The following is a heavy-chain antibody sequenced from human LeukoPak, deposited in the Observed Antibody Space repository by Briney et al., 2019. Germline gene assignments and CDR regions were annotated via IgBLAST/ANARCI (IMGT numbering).Heavy chain of an antibody. CDR2: INHSGST. D-gene: IGHD2-2*02. Sequence: KSSETLSLTCAVYGGSFSGYYWSWIRQPPGKGLEWIGEINHSGSTNYNPSLKSRVTISVDTSKNQFSLKLSSVTAADTAVYYCAAVLGYCSSTSCYTRRYYFDYWGQGTLVTVSS. CDR3: AAVLGYCSSTSCYTRRYYFDY. CDR1: GGSFSGYY. J-gene: IGHJ4*02. V-gene: IGHV4-34*01.